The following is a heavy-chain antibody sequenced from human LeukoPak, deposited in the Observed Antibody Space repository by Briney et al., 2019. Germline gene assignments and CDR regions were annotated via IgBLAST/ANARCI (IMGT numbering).Heavy chain of an antibody. CDR3: GRDFRDSLDY. J-gene: IGHJ4*02. V-gene: IGHV1-2*02. CDR2: INPDSGGT. Sequence: ASVKVSCKAPGYTFTTYYMHWVRQAPGQGLEWMGWINPDSGGTNFAQKFQGRVTMTRDTSISTAYMELSRLRSDDTAVYYCGRDFRDSLDYWGQGTLVTVSS. CDR1: GYTFTTYY.